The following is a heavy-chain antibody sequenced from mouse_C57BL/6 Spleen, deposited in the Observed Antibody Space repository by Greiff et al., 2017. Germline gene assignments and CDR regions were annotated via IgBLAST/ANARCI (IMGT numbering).Heavy chain of an antibody. J-gene: IGHJ2*01. D-gene: IGHD1-1*01. CDR2: IYPGSGST. CDR1: GYTFTSYW. Sequence: QVQLQQSGAELVKPGASVKMSCKASGYTFTSYWITWVQQRPGQGLEWIGDIYPGSGSTNYNEKFKSKATLTVDTSSSTAYMQLSSLTSEYSAVYYCAIERGYYYGSGGYFDYWGQGTTLTVSS. CDR3: AIERGYYYGSGGYFDY. V-gene: IGHV1-55*01.